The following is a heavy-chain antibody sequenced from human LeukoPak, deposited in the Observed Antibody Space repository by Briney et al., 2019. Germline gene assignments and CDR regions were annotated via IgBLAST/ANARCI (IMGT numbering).Heavy chain of an antibody. J-gene: IGHJ4*02. D-gene: IGHD2-2*02. Sequence: PSETLSLTCTVSGGSISSGGYYWSWIRQHPGKGLEWSGYIYYSGSTYYNPSLKSRVTISVDTSKNQFSLKLSSVTAADTAVYYCARHSSTSCYIDYWGQGTLVTGSS. V-gene: IGHV4-31*03. CDR3: ARHSSTSCYIDY. CDR2: IYYSGST. CDR1: GGSISSGGYY.